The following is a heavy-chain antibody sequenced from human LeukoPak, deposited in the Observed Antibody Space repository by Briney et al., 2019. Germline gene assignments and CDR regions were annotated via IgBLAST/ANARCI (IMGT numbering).Heavy chain of an antibody. Sequence: SETLSLTCTVSGGSISSSSYYWGWIRQPPGKGLEWIGSIYYSGSTYYNPSLKSRVTISVDTSKNQFSLKLGSVTAADTAVYYCARQLGSRGDYWGQGTLVTVSS. V-gene: IGHV4-39*01. J-gene: IGHJ4*02. CDR1: GGSISSSSYY. CDR3: ARQLGSRGDY. D-gene: IGHD7-27*01. CDR2: IYYSGST.